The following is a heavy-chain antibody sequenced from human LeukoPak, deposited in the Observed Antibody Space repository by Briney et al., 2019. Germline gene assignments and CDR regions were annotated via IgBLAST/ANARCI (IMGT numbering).Heavy chain of an antibody. J-gene: IGHJ4*02. CDR1: GGTFSSYA. V-gene: IGHV1-69*13. CDR2: IIPIFGTA. Sequence: SVKVSCKASGGTFSSYAISWVRQAPGQGLEWMGGIIPIFGTANYAQKFQGRVTITADESTSTAYMELSSLRSEDTAVYYCARDRRVAAAVRGMFGWGQGTLVTVSS. D-gene: IGHD3-10*02. CDR3: ARDRRVAAAVRGMFG.